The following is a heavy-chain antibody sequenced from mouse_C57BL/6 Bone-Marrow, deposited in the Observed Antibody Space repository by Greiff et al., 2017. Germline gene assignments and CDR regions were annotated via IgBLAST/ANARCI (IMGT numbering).Heavy chain of an antibody. D-gene: IGHD1-1*01. Sequence: QVQLKQPGAELVRPGSSVKLSCKASGYTFTSYWMHWVKQRPIQGLEWIGNIDPSDSETHYNQKFKDKATLTEDKSSSTAYMQLSSLTSEDSAVYYCARSFTTVAFDYWGQGTTLTVSS. CDR1: GYTFTSYW. CDR3: ARSFTTVAFDY. V-gene: IGHV1-52*01. CDR2: IDPSDSET. J-gene: IGHJ2*01.